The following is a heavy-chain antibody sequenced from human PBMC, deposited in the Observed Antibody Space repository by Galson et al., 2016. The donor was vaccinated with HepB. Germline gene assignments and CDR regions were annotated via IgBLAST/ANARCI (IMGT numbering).Heavy chain of an antibody. CDR2: INWNGASS. D-gene: IGHD5-18*01. Sequence: SLRLSCATSGFIFHDFAMLWVRQAPGKGLEWLSSINWNGASSSYAASVKGRFTISRDNSKNTLHLQMNSLRAEDTAVYYCVKPNTAGPSSYFDWWGQGTLVTVSS. V-gene: IGHV3-9*01. CDR3: VKPNTAGPSSYFDW. J-gene: IGHJ4*02. CDR1: GFIFHDFA.